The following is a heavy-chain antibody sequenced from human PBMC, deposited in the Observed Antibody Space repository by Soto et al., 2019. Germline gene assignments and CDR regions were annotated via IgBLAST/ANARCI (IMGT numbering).Heavy chain of an antibody. CDR2: ITGSGGIT. J-gene: IGHJ2*01. CDR1: GFTFSSYA. CDR3: ARGDSSGWTYWYFDL. V-gene: IGHV3-23*01. D-gene: IGHD6-19*01. Sequence: EVQLLESGGDLVQPGGSLRLSCAASGFTFSSYAMSWVRQAPGKGLEWVSIITGSGGITYYADSVKGRFTISRDNFKNTLSLQMNSLRAEDTAVYYGARGDSSGWTYWYFDLWGRGTLATVSS.